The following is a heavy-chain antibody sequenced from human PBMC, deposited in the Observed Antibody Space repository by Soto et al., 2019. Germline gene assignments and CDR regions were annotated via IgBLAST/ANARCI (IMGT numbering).Heavy chain of an antibody. Sequence: QLQLQESGPGLVKPSETLSLTCTVSDDSISSSSYYWGWIRQPPGKGLGWIGNIFYRGSTYYNPSLKSRVPISADTSKNQFSLKLRSVTAADTAVYYCARLLGYFDNWGQGTLVTVSS. D-gene: IGHD7-27*01. CDR1: DDSISSSSYY. J-gene: IGHJ4*02. V-gene: IGHV4-39*01. CDR2: IFYRGST. CDR3: ARLLGYFDN.